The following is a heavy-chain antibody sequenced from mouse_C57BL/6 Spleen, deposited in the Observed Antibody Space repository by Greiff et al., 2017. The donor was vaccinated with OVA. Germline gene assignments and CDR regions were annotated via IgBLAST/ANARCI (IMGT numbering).Heavy chain of an antibody. J-gene: IGHJ3*01. CDR3: ARGHYYGSSSFAY. CDR1: GYTFTDYY. Sequence: VQLQQSGPELVKPGASVKISCKASGYTFTDYYMNWVKQSHGKSLEWIGDINPNNGGTSYNQKFKGKATLTVEKSSSTAYMELRSLTSEDSAVYYCARGHYYGSSSFAYWGQGTLVTVSA. D-gene: IGHD1-1*01. CDR2: INPNNGGT. V-gene: IGHV1-26*01.